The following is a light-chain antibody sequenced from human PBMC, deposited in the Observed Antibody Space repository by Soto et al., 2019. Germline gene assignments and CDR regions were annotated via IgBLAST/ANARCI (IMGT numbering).Light chain of an antibody. CDR3: SSYAGSNNFGV. CDR2: EVS. Sequence: QSVLTQPPSASGSPGQSVTISCTGTSSDVGGYNYVSWYQQHPGKAPKLMIYEVSKRPSGVPDRFSGSKSGNTASLTVSGLQAEDEADYYCSSYAGSNNFGVFGTGTKV. V-gene: IGLV2-8*01. CDR1: SSDVGGYNY. J-gene: IGLJ1*01.